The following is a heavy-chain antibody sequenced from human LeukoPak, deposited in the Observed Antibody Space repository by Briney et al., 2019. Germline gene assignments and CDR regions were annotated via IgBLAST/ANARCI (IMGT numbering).Heavy chain of an antibody. CDR3: ATRGTNRYCSSTSCYEYFQH. CDR2: IIAYNGNI. J-gene: IGHJ1*01. CDR1: GGTFSSYA. V-gene: IGHV1-18*01. D-gene: IGHD2-2*01. Sequence: GASVRVSCKASGGTFSSYAISWVRQGPGQGLEWMGWIIAYNGNIHYAQKVQGRVTMTTDTSTSTAYMELRSLRSDDTAVYYCATRGTNRYCSSTSCYEYFQHWGQGTLVTVSS.